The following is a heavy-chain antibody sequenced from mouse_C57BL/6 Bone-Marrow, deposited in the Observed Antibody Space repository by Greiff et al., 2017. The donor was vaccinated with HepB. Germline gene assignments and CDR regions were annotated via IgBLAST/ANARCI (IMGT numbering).Heavy chain of an antibody. D-gene: IGHD1-1*01. Sequence: QIQLQQPGAELVKPGASVKMSCKASGYTFTSYWITWVKQRPGQGLEWIGDIYPGSGSTNYNEKFKSKATLTVDTSSSTAYMQLSSLTSEDSAVYYCASSYGWYFDVWGTGTTVTVSS. CDR2: IYPGSGST. V-gene: IGHV1-55*01. CDR3: ASSYGWYFDV. CDR1: GYTFTSYW. J-gene: IGHJ1*03.